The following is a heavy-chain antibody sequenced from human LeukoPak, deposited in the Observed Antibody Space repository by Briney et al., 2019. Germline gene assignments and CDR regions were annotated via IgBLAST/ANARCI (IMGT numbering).Heavy chain of an antibody. CDR1: GGSISSYH. CDR2: ILTSGST. CDR3: ARVRVSGSYLYYFDS. V-gene: IGHV4-4*09. D-gene: IGHD1-26*01. J-gene: IGHJ4*02. Sequence: SETLSLTCTVSGGSISSYHWSWVRQPPGKGLEWIGYILTSGSTNYNPSLKSRLTISVDTSKNQFTLKVNSVAAADTAVYYSARVRVSGSYLYYFDSWGQGNLVTVSS.